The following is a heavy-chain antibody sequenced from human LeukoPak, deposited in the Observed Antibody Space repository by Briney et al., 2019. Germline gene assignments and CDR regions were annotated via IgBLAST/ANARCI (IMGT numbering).Heavy chain of an antibody. Sequence: SVKVSCKASGGTFSSYAISWVRQAPGQGLEWMGGIIPIFGTANYAQKFQGRVTITADESTSTAYMELSSLRSEDTAVYYCAREPLYCSGGSCYYYYGMDVWGQGTTVTVSS. CDR2: IIPIFGTA. CDR1: GGTFSSYA. CDR3: AREPLYCSGGSCYYYYGMDV. V-gene: IGHV1-69*13. D-gene: IGHD2-15*01. J-gene: IGHJ6*02.